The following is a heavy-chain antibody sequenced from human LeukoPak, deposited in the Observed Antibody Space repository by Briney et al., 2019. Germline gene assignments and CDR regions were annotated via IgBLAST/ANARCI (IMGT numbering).Heavy chain of an antibody. CDR1: GYTFTGYY. CDR3: ARGRPGGGTDFDY. J-gene: IGHJ4*02. Sequence: ASVKVSCKASGYTFTGYYMHWVRQAPGQGLEWMGWINPNSGGTNYAQKFQGRVTMTRDTSISTAYMELSRLRSDDTAVYYCARGRPGGGTDFDYWGQGTLVTVSS. CDR2: INPNSGGT. D-gene: IGHD3-16*01. V-gene: IGHV1-2*02.